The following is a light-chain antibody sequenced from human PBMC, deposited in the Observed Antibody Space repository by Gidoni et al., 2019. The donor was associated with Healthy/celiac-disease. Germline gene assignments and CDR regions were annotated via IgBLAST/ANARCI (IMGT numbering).Light chain of an antibody. Sequence: QSALTQPPSVTGSPGQSITISCTGTSSDVGGYNYVPWYQQHPGKAPKLMIYDVSNRPSGVSNRFSGSKSGNTASLTICGLQAEDEADYYCSSYTSSSTPYVFGTGTKVTVL. CDR2: DVS. CDR1: SSDVGGYNY. V-gene: IGLV2-14*03. J-gene: IGLJ1*01. CDR3: SSYTSSSTPYV.